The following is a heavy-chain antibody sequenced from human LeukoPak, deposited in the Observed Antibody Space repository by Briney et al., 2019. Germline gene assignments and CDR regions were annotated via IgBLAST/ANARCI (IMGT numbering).Heavy chain of an antibody. CDR2: IGIAGDT. J-gene: IGHJ4*02. CDR1: GFTFSSYD. CDR3: ARDPWPYDSSGYYYGDNFDY. V-gene: IGHV3-13*01. Sequence: PGGSLRLSCAASGFTFSSYDMQWVRQVIGKGLEWVSAIGIAGDTHYSGSVKGRFTISRENAKNSLYLQMNSLRAEDTAVYYCARDPWPYDSSGYYYGDNFDYWGQGTLVTVSS. D-gene: IGHD3-22*01.